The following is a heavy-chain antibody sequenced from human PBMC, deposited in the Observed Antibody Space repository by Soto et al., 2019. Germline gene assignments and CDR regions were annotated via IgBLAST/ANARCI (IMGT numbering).Heavy chain of an antibody. CDR2: IYYSGST. CDR3: ARDTTVPIRGYYYGMDV. CDR1: GGSISSGDYY. V-gene: IGHV4-31*03. D-gene: IGHD4-17*01. Sequence: PSETLSLTCTVSGGSISSGDYYWSWIRQHPGKGLEWIGYIYYSGSTYYNPSLKSRVTISVDTSKNQFSLKLSSVTAADTAVYYCARDTTVPIRGYYYGMDVWGQGTTVTVS. J-gene: IGHJ6*02.